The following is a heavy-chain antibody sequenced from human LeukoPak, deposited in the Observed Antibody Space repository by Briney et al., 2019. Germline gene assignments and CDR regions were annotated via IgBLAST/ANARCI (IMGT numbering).Heavy chain of an antibody. D-gene: IGHD6-13*01. V-gene: IGHV3-66*01. CDR2: MFSGTNT. Sequence: PGGSLRLSCAASGFTVSSNSMNWVRQAPGKGLEWVSVMFSGTNTYYADSVKGRFIISRDSSKNTLYLDMNRLSPEDTAVYYCARGSSSWLDYYIDVWAKGTTVTVSS. J-gene: IGHJ6*03. CDR3: ARGSSSWLDYYIDV. CDR1: GFTVSSNS.